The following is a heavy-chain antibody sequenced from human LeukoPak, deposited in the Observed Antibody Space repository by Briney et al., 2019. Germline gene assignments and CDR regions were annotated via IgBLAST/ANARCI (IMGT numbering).Heavy chain of an antibody. Sequence: SETLSLTCTVSGGSISSYYWSWIRQPAGKGLEWIGRIYTSGSTNYNPSLKSRVTMSVDTSKNQFSLKLSSVTAADTAVYYCARGGEYQLPPAAYFDYWGQGTLVTVSS. V-gene: IGHV4-4*07. CDR1: GGSISSYY. J-gene: IGHJ4*02. D-gene: IGHD2-2*01. CDR3: ARGGEYQLPPAAYFDY. CDR2: IYTSGST.